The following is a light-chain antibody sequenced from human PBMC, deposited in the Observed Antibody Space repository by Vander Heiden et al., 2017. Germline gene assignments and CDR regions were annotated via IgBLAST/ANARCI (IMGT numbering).Light chain of an antibody. J-gene: IGKJ4*02. CDR2: AAS. Sequence: DIQMPQSPSSLSASVGDRVTITCRASQSISSYLNWYQQKPGKAPKLLIYAASSLQSGVPSRFRGSGSGTDGTRNISSLQTEEFSTDDGQQSYWTSCTFGGGTKVEIK. V-gene: IGKV1-39*01. CDR3: QQSYWTSCT. CDR1: QSISSY.